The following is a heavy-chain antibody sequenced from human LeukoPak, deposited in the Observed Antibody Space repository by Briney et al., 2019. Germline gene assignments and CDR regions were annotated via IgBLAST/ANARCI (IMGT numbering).Heavy chain of an antibody. V-gene: IGHV4-39*01. CDR3: ARSYPYYYDSSGYYYVSEYFQH. Sequence: PSETLSLTCTVSGGSISSSSYYWGWIRQPPGKGLEWIGSIYYSGSTYYNPSLKSRVTISVDTSKNQFSLKLSSVTAADTAVYYCARSYPYYYDSSGYYYVSEYFQHWGQGTLVTVSS. CDR2: IYYSGST. CDR1: GGSISSSSYY. D-gene: IGHD3-22*01. J-gene: IGHJ1*01.